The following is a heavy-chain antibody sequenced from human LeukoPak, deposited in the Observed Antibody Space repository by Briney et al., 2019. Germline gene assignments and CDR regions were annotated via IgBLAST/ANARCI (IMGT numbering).Heavy chain of an antibody. CDR1: GFTFDDYA. Sequence: GRSLRLSCAASGFTFDDYAMHWVRQAPGKGLEWVSGISWNSGSIGYADSVKGRFTISRDNAKNSLYLQMNSLRAEDTALYYCAKGFSESYFYYFDYWGQGTLVTVSS. CDR3: AKGFSESYFYYFDY. V-gene: IGHV3-9*01. CDR2: ISWNSGSI. D-gene: IGHD1-26*01. J-gene: IGHJ4*02.